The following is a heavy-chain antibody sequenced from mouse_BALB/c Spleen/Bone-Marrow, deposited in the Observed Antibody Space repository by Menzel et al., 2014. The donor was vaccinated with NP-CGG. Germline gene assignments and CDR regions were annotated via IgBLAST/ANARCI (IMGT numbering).Heavy chain of an antibody. CDR1: GFTFSDYY. CDR2: ISDGGSYT. CDR3: ANYYGSTWFAY. D-gene: IGHD1-1*01. J-gene: IGHJ3*01. V-gene: IGHV5-4*02. Sequence: EVQVVESGGGLVKPGGSLKLSCAASGFTFSDYYMYWVRQTPEKRLEWVATISDGGSYTYYPDSVKGRFTISRDNAKNNLYPQMSSLKSEDTAMYYCANYYGSTWFAYWGQGTLVTVSA.